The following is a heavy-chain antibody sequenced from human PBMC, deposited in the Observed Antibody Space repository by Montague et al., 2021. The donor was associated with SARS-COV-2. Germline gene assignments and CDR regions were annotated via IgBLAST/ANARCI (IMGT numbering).Heavy chain of an antibody. V-gene: IGHV3-48*03. D-gene: IGHD2-15*01. CDR2: ISSGSGSSI. Sequence: SLRLSCAASGFIFSSYEMNWARQAPGKGLEWISYISSGSGSSIHYADSVRGRFTISRANAKNSLYLQMNGLRAEDTAIYYCARDVDPNSWDGMDVWGQGTTVTVSS. CDR1: GFIFSSYE. CDR3: ARDVDPNSWDGMDV. J-gene: IGHJ6*02.